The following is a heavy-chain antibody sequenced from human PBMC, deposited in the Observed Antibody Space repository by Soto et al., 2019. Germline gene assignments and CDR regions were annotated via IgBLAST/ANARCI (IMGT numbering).Heavy chain of an antibody. V-gene: IGHV1-8*01. CDR1: GYTFTSYD. D-gene: IGHD1-20*01. CDR2: MNPNSGNT. J-gene: IGHJ6*02. Sequence: ASVKVSCKASGYTFTSYDINWVRQATGQGLEWMGWMNPNSGNTGYAQKFQGRVTMTRNTSISTAYMELSSLRSEDTAVYYCASVDNTQARYYYYGMDVWGQGTTVTVSS. CDR3: ASVDNTQARYYYYGMDV.